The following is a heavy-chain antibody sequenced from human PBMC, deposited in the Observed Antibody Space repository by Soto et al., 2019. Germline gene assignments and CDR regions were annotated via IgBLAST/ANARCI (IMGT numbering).Heavy chain of an antibody. J-gene: IGHJ6*03. CDR1: GFTFSSYW. CDR2: IKQDGSEK. V-gene: IGHV3-7*01. D-gene: IGHD6-13*01. Sequence: GGSLRLSCAASGFTFSSYWMSWVRQAPGKGLEWVANIKQDGSEKYYVDSVKGRFTISRDNAKNSLYLQMNSLRAEDTAVYYCARDSRSSWNYYYMDVWGKGTTVTVSS. CDR3: ARDSRSSWNYYYMDV.